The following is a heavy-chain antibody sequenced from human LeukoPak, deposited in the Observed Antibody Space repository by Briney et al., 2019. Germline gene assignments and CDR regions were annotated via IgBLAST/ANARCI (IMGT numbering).Heavy chain of an antibody. CDR2: ISSSSSYI. Sequence: GGSLRLSCAASGFTFSSYSMNWVRQAPGKGLEWVSSISSSSSYIYYADSVKGRFTISRDNAKNSLYLQMNSLRAEDTAVYYCARGNEYSGPDDAFDIWGQGTMVTVSS. CDR3: ARGNEYSGPDDAFDI. J-gene: IGHJ3*02. CDR1: GFTFSSYS. D-gene: IGHD6-6*01. V-gene: IGHV3-21*01.